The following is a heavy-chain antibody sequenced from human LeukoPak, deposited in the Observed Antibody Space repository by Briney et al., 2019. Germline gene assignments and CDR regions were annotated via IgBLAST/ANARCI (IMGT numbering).Heavy chain of an antibody. D-gene: IGHD6-19*01. V-gene: IGHV4-4*07. Sequence: SETLSLTCTVSGGSISSYFWSCIRQPAGKGLEWIGRIYSSGHTDYNPSLKSRVSISVDTSKNQFSLNLNSVTAADTAVFYCARHGSGWSFDYWGQGTLVTVSS. CDR2: IYSSGHT. CDR3: ARHGSGWSFDY. CDR1: GGSISSYF. J-gene: IGHJ4*02.